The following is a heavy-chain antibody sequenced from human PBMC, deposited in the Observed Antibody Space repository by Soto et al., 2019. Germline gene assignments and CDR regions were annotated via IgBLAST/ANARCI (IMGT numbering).Heavy chain of an antibody. D-gene: IGHD3-16*02. CDR2: INHSGST. CDR3: ATCMITFGGVIVRPFPTDDGMDV. J-gene: IGHJ6*02. V-gene: IGHV4-34*01. CDR1: GGSFSGYY. Sequence: SETLSLTCAVYGGSFSGYYWSWIRQPPGKGLEWIGEINHSGSTNYNPSLKSRVTISVDTSKNQFSLKLSSVTAADTAVYYCATCMITFGGVIVRPFPTDDGMDVWGQGTTVTVFS.